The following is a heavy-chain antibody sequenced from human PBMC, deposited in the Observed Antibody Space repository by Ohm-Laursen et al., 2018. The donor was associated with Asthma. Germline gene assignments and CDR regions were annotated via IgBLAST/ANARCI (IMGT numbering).Heavy chain of an antibody. Sequence: GSLRLSCTASGFTFSSYGMHWVRQAPGKGLEWVGRIRSKAQSYTTEYAASVKGRFTISRDDSKNSLYLQMNSLQTEDTALYYCARDLLNWDAAFDVWGQGTMVTVSS. V-gene: IGHV3-72*01. CDR1: GFTFSSYG. CDR3: ARDLLNWDAAFDV. D-gene: IGHD1-26*01. CDR2: IRSKAQSYTT. J-gene: IGHJ3*01.